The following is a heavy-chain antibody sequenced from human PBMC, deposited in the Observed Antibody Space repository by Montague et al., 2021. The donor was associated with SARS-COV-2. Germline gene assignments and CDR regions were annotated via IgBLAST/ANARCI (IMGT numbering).Heavy chain of an antibody. V-gene: IGHV4-59*01. CDR1: SGSITGYY. Sequence: SETLSLTCTVSSGSITGYYWSWLRRSPGKGLEWIAYIYDGGAVNYNPSLGGRVTISTDTSKNQLSLKVNSVTAADTAVYYCVRDHPYGGPRGAYDIWGQGTVVTVSS. J-gene: IGHJ3*02. CDR2: IYDGGAV. D-gene: IGHD4-23*01. CDR3: VRDHPYGGPRGAYDI.